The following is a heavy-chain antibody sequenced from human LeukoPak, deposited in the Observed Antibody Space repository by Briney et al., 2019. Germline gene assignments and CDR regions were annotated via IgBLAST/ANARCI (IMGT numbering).Heavy chain of an antibody. J-gene: IGHJ4*02. Sequence: PSETLSLTCTVSGGSISSYYWSWIRQPPGKGLEWIGYIYHSGSTNYNPSLKSRVTISIDTSKNEFSLKVSSVTAADTAVYYCARAPYSNIVDYWGQGTLVTVSS. D-gene: IGHD6-13*01. CDR2: IYHSGST. CDR1: GGSISSYY. CDR3: ARAPYSNIVDY. V-gene: IGHV4-59*01.